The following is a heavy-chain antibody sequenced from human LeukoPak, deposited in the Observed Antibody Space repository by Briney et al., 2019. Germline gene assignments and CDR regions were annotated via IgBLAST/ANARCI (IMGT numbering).Heavy chain of an antibody. D-gene: IGHD6-13*01. CDR3: ARDQAGRHSDY. J-gene: IGHJ4*02. CDR2: ISSSGSTI. CDR1: GFTFSSYE. V-gene: IGHV3-48*03. Sequence: GGSLRLSCAASGFTFSSYEMNWVRQAPGKGLEWVSYISSSGSTIYYADSVKGRFTISRDNAKNSLYLQMNSLRAEDSAVYYCARDQAGRHSDYWGQGTLVTVSS.